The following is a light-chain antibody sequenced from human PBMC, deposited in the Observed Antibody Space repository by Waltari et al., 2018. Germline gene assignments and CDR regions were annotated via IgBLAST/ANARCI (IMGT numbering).Light chain of an antibody. CDR2: EVT. J-gene: IGLJ3*02. Sequence: QSALTQPRSVSGSPGQSVTISCTGTSSDVGGYKHVSWYQQHPGEAPKLIFYEVTKRPPGVPDRFSGSKSCNTASLTISGLQAEDEADYYCCAFAGSYTWVFGGGTKVTVL. V-gene: IGLV2-11*01. CDR3: CAFAGSYTWV. CDR1: SSDVGGYKH.